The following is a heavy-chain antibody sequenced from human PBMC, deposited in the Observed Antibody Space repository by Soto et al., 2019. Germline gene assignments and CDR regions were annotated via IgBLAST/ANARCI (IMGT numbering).Heavy chain of an antibody. CDR2: IYYSGST. D-gene: IGHD5-18*01. CDR3: ARHDMAMVRVSYLDQ. J-gene: IGHJ4*02. CDR1: GGSINGYF. Sequence: QVQLQESGPGLVKPSEPLSLTCTVSGGSINGYFWSWIRQPPGKGLEWIGYIYYSGSTSYNPSLKSRVTISVDTSKNQFSLQLSSVTAADTALYFCARHDMAMVRVSYLDQWGQGALVTVSS. V-gene: IGHV4-59*08.